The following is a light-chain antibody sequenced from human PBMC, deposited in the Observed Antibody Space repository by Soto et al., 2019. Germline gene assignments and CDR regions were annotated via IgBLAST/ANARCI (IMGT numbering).Light chain of an antibody. CDR2: WAS. V-gene: IGKV4-1*01. CDR3: QHYSTTPVYT. J-gene: IGKJ2*01. CDR1: QTVLNRSNNKNY. Sequence: DIVMTQSPDSLAVSLGERATINCRSSQTVLNRSNNKNYLAWYQQKPGQPPKLLIYWASTRESGVPDRFSGSGFGTDFTLTISSMQAEDVAVYYCQHYSTTPVYTFGQGTKLEI.